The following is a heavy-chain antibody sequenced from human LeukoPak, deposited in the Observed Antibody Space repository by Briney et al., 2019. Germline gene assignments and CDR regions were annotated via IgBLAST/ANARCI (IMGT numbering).Heavy chain of an antibody. CDR2: IYTSGNT. D-gene: IGHD1-14*01. CDR3: ASDSGH. J-gene: IGHJ4*02. V-gene: IGHV4-61*02. CDR1: GGSISSAGYY. Sequence: SQTLSHTCTVSGGSISSAGYYWNWIRQPAGKGLEWIGLIYTSGNTNYNPSLKSRVTISIDTSKNQFSLKLSSVTAADTAVYYCASDSGHWGQGTLVTVSS.